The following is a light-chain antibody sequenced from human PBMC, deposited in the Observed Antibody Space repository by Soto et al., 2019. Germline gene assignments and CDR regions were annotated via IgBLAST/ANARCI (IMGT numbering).Light chain of an antibody. CDR2: IDG. CDR3: ASWEDSLNGWV. V-gene: IGLV1-44*01. J-gene: IGLJ3*02. CDR1: SSNVGSNT. Sequence: QSVLTQPPSASGTPGQRVTISCSGSSSNVGSNTVSWYQQLPGTAPKVLIYIDGQRPSGVPDRFSGSRSGSSASLAISGLQSGDEGDYYCASWEDSLNGWVIGGGTKLTVL.